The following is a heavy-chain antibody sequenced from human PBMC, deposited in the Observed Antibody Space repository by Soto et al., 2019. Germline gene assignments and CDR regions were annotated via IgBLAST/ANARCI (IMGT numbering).Heavy chain of an antibody. CDR2: IYYSGST. V-gene: IGHV4-30-4*01. CDR3: ASLRLVPAAIGEPWDYYYYGMDV. D-gene: IGHD2-2*01. J-gene: IGHJ6*02. Sequence: QVQLQESGPGLVKPSQTLSLTCTVSGGSISSGDYYWSWIRQPPGKGLEWIGYIYYSGSTYYNPSLKSRVTISVDTSKNQFSLKLSSVTAADTAVYYCASLRLVPAAIGEPWDYYYYGMDVWGQGTTVTVSS. CDR1: GGSISSGDYY.